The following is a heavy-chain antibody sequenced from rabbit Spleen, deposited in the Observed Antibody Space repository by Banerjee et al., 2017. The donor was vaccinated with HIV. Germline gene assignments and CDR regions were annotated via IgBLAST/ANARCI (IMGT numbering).Heavy chain of an antibody. CDR3: ARDTGTSFSSYGMDL. D-gene: IGHD8-1*01. CDR2: IHTGSGST. Sequence: QSLEESGGDLVKPEGSLTLTCAASGIDFSSNAMCWVRQAPGKGLEWIGYIHTGSGSTDYASWVNGRFTISKTSSTTVTLKMTSLTAADTATYFCARDTGTSFSSYGMDLWGQAPSSPS. V-gene: IGHV1S40*01. J-gene: IGHJ6*01. CDR1: GIDFSSNA.